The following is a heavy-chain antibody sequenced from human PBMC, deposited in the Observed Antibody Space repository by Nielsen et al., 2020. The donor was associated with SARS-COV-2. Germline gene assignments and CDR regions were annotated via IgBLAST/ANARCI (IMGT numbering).Heavy chain of an antibody. V-gene: IGHV3-30*03. D-gene: IGHD6-19*01. Sequence: GGSLRLSCAASGFTFSTYGMHWVRQAPGKGLEWVSYDGSNKYYADSVKGRFTISRDNSKNTLYLQMNSLRAEDTAVYYCARDSAGYSSGWYNYWGQGTLVTVSS. CDR2: YDGSNK. CDR3: ARDSAGYSSGWYNY. CDR1: GFTFSTYG. J-gene: IGHJ4*02.